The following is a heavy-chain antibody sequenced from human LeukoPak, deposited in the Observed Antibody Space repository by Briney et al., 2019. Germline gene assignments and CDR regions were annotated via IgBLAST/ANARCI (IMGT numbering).Heavy chain of an antibody. CDR3: ARRYAHDY. CDR2: INHSGST. V-gene: IGHV4-34*01. Sequence: SETLSLTCAVYGGSFSGDYWSWIRQPPGKGLEWIGEINHSGSTNYNPSLKSRVTISVDTSKNQFSLKLSSVTAADTAVYYCARRYAHDYWGQGTLVTVSS. D-gene: IGHD2-2*01. J-gene: IGHJ4*02. CDR1: GGSFSGDY.